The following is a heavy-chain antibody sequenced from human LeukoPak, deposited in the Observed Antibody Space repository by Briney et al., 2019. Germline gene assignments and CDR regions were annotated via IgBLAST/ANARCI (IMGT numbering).Heavy chain of an antibody. V-gene: IGHV3-48*03. J-gene: IGHJ4*02. CDR2: ITGSGPYI. D-gene: IGHD3-16*01. CDR3: VRDVGAVRGEVYFDY. Sequence: PGGSLRLSCAASGFTFSSYEMNWVRQSPGKGLEWVSSITGSGPYILYADSVKRRFTISRDNAKNSLYLQMNSLRAEDTAIYYCVRDVGAVRGEVYFDYWGQGTLVTVSS. CDR1: GFTFSSYE.